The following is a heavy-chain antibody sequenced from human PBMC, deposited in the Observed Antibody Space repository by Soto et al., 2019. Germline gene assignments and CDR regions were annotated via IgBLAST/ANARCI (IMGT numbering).Heavy chain of an antibody. J-gene: IGHJ4*02. CDR3: ARHQSGYEYGMTLFDY. CDR1: GGSMRSHY. CDR2: IYSTGST. Sequence: QMQLQESGPGLVKPPETQSLTCTVSGGSMRSHYWSWIRQPPGKGLEWVGHIYSTGSTRYKSSLESRVIISIDTSKNQFYLKLSSMTAAHTAMYYCARHQSGYEYGMTLFDYWCQGILVTVS. V-gene: IGHV4-59*08. D-gene: IGHD5-12*01.